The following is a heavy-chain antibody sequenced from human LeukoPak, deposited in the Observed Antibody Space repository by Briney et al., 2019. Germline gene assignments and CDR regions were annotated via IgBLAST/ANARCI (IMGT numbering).Heavy chain of an antibody. Sequence: GESLKISCKASGYSFTTYWIGWVRQMPGKGLEWMGFIYPGDSDTRYSPSFQGQVTISADKSITTAYLQWSSLKALDTAMYYCARSRGGDRRGNFDYWGQGTLVTVSS. CDR3: ARSRGGDRRGNFDY. V-gene: IGHV5-51*01. CDR1: GYSFTTYW. D-gene: IGHD2-21*02. J-gene: IGHJ4*02. CDR2: IYPGDSDT.